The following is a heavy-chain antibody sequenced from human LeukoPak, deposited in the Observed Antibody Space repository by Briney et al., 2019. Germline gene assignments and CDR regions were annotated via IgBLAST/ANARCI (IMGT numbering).Heavy chain of an antibody. J-gene: IGHJ4*02. Sequence: DSVKGRFTISRDNAKNSLYLQMDSLRVEDTAFYYCARDLAYSRLDYWGQGMLVTVSS. V-gene: IGHV3-11*06. D-gene: IGHD5-18*01. CDR3: ARDLAYSRLDY.